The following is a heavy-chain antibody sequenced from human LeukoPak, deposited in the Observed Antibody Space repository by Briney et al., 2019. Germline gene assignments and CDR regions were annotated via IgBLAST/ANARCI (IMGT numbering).Heavy chain of an antibody. CDR2: MNPNSGNT. Sequence: GASVKVSCKASGYTFTSYDINWVRQATGQGLEWMGWMNPNSGNTGYAQKFQGRVTMTRNTSISTAYMELSSLRSEDTAVYYCARDGPAVDTAMVTFYFDYWRQGTLVTVSS. J-gene: IGHJ4*02. CDR1: GYTFTSYD. CDR3: ARDGPAVDTAMVTFYFDY. D-gene: IGHD5-18*01. V-gene: IGHV1-8*01.